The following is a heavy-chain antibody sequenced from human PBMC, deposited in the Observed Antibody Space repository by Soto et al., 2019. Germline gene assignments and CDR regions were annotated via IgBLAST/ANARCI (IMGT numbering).Heavy chain of an antibody. Sequence: PSETLSLTCHVYGVCFSGYYWSWIRQPPGKWLEGIGEIKHSGSTKYNRSLKIRVTIAVDKSKNQFSLKLSPVAAAETAVYYSARGDTVVSGRGVYYDYGKDGWGQGTMVT. CDR1: GVCFSGYY. CDR2: IKHSGST. V-gene: IGHV4-34*01. CDR3: ARGDTVVSGRGVYYDYGKDG. D-gene: IGHD2-15*01. J-gene: IGHJ6*01.